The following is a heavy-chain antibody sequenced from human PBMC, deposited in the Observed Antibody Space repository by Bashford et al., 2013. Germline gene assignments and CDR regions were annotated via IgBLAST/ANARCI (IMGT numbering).Heavy chain of an antibody. CDR1: GGTFSSYA. D-gene: IGHD3-16*02. V-gene: IGHV1-69*04. Sequence: VASVKVSCKTSGGTFSSYAISWVRQAPGQGLEWMGKIIPILALAHYAQKFQGRVTITADKSTSTAYMELSSLRSEDTAVYYCARELTWGSYPPKSWFDPWGQGTLVTVSS. CDR2: IIPILALA. CDR3: ARELTWGSYPPKSWFDP. J-gene: IGHJ5*02.